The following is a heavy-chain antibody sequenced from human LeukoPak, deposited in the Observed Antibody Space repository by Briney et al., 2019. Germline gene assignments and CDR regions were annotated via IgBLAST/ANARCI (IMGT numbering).Heavy chain of an antibody. Sequence: ASVKVSCKASGYTFTSYGISWVRQAPGQGLEWMGWISAYSDNANYAQNLQGRVTMTTDTSTSTAYMELRSLRSDDTAVYYCARTTAWARTKFDYWGQGTLVTVSS. CDR2: ISAYSDNA. J-gene: IGHJ4*02. D-gene: IGHD1-14*01. CDR1: GYTFTSYG. V-gene: IGHV1-18*01. CDR3: ARTTAWARTKFDY.